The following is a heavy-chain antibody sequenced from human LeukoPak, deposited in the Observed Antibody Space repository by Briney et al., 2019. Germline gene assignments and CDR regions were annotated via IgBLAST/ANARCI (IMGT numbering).Heavy chain of an antibody. CDR3: ARGGQQLVTELNLDYDY. Sequence: GASVKVSCKASGYTFTGYYMHWVRQAPGQGLEWMGGIIPIFGTANYAQKFQGRVTITADKSTSTAYMELSSLRSEDTAVYYCARGGQQLVTELNLDYDYWGQGTLVTVSS. J-gene: IGHJ4*02. D-gene: IGHD6-13*01. CDR2: IIPIFGTA. CDR1: GYTFTGYY. V-gene: IGHV1-69*06.